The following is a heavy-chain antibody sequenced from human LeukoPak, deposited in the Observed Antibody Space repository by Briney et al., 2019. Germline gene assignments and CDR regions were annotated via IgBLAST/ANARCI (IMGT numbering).Heavy chain of an antibody. J-gene: IGHJ4*02. V-gene: IGHV5-51*01. CDR3: ARPSSTGRDY. Sequence: GESLKISCRASGDSFTTNWIGWVRQMPGKGLEWMAIIYPGDSVTTYSPSFQGQATISADMSISTAYLQWSSLKATDTGLYYCARPSSTGRDYWGQGTLVTVTS. CDR1: GDSFTTNW. D-gene: IGHD2-8*02. CDR2: IYPGDSVT.